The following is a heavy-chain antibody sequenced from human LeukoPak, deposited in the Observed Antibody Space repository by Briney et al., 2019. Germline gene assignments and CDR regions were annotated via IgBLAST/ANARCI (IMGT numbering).Heavy chain of an antibody. V-gene: IGHV4-59*12. CDR2: IRYSGSS. D-gene: IGHD3-10*01. CDR1: GGSISTYY. Sequence: SETLSLTCTVFGGSISTYYWSWIRQPPGKGLEWIGYIRYSGSSNYNPSLKSRLTISVDTSKNQFSLKLSSVTAADTAVYFCAREVRDYYGPGDYWGQGTLVTVSS. J-gene: IGHJ4*02. CDR3: AREVRDYYGPGDY.